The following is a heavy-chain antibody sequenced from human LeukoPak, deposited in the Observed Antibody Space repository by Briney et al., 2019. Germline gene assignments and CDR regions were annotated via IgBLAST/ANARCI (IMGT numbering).Heavy chain of an antibody. CDR2: ISSSGSTI. CDR1: GSTFSSYE. J-gene: IGHJ6*04. D-gene: IGHD5-12*01. CDR3: ASWLRYYYYGMDV. V-gene: IGHV3-48*03. Sequence: GGSLRLSCAASGSTFSSYEMNWVRQAPGKGLEWVSYISSSGSTIYYADSVKGRFTISRDNAKNSLYLQMNSLRAEDTAVYYCASWLRYYYYGMDVWGKGTTVTVSS.